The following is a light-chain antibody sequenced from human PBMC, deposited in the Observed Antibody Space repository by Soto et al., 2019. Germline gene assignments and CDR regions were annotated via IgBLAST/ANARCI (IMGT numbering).Light chain of an antibody. CDR1: SGRSGFD. J-gene: IGLJ3*02. CDR2: VHSDGRH. Sequence: QLVLTQSPSAYASLGASVKLTCTLTSGRSGFDIAWHQHHPEKGPRFLMVVHSDGRHTKGDGIPDRFSGYSSVTERYLTISSLQPEDEADYYCQKWGSVIQGVFGGGTKLPS. CDR3: QKWGSVIQGV. V-gene: IGLV4-69*01.